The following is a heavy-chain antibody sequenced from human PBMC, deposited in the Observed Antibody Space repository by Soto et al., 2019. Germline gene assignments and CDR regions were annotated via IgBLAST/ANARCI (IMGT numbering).Heavy chain of an antibody. CDR3: ERERSYYYSGYFDS. CDR2: IFYSGTT. V-gene: IGHV4-59*01. D-gene: IGHD3-22*01. CDR1: GGSMDRSY. J-gene: IGHJ4*02. Sequence: SETLSLTCTVSGGSMDRSYWSWVRQSPGKGLEWIGYIFYSGTTNYNPSLKSRVTISVDTSKNQFSLQLTSVTAADTGVYFCERERSYYYSGYFDSWGQGTQVTVSS.